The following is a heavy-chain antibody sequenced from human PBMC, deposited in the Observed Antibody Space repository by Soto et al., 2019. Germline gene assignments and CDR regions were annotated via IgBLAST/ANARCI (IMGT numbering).Heavy chain of an antibody. CDR3: ASVTDCSGGSCYPGNWFDP. J-gene: IGHJ5*02. CDR1: GYTFTSYG. Sequence: ASVKVSCKASGYTFTSYGISWVRQAPGQGLEWTGWISADNGDTNYAQTLQGRVTMTTETSTSTAYMELRSLRSDDTAVYYCASVTDCSGGSCYPGNWFDPWGQGTLVTVSS. D-gene: IGHD2-15*01. V-gene: IGHV1-18*01. CDR2: ISADNGDT.